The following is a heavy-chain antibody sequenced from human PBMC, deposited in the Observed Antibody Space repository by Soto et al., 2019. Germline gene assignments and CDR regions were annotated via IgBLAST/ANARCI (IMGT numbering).Heavy chain of an antibody. CDR3: ARKVLVSTSRPDWWYFDL. CDR1: GFTFINYA. J-gene: IGHJ2*01. CDR2: ISGGGDRT. V-gene: IGHV3-23*01. Sequence: EVQLLESGGGLVQPGGSLRLSCVGSGFTFINYAMNWVRQTPGKGLEWVSTISGGGDRTFDADTVTGRFTISRDNSKNTVNLQMNSLRADDTAVYYCARKVLVSTSRPDWWYFDLWGRGTLVTVSS. D-gene: IGHD2-2*01.